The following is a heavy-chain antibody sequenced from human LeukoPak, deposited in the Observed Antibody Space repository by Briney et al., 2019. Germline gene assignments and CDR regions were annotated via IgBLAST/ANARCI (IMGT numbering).Heavy chain of an antibody. Sequence: PGGSLRLSCAASGFTFSSSAMSWVRQAPGKGLEWVSTISSSGGSTSYADSVKGRFTLSRDNSRNTLYLQMNSLGAEDKAVYYCAKDPYDFWSSMDVWGQGTTVTVSS. CDR1: GFTFSSSA. CDR3: AKDPYDFWSSMDV. V-gene: IGHV3-23*01. CDR2: ISSSGGST. J-gene: IGHJ6*02. D-gene: IGHD3-3*01.